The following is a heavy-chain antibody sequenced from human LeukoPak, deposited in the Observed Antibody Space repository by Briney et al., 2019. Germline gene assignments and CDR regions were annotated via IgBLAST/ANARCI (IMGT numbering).Heavy chain of an antibody. CDR3: ARDYYNDYEDTFDI. CDR2: VRGYDGRT. CDR1: GYSFSSYG. D-gene: IGHD4-11*01. V-gene: IGHV1-18*01. J-gene: IGHJ3*02. Sequence: ASVKVSCKASGYSFSSYGISWVRQAPRQGVKWMGWVRGYDGRTNYAQNLKGRVTVTAETSTSTVYMELRSLRSDDTAIYYCARDYYNDYEDTFDIWGQGTMVTVSS.